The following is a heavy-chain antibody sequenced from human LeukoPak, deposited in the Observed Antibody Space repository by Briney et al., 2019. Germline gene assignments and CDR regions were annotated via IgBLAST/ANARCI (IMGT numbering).Heavy chain of an antibody. J-gene: IGHJ5*02. CDR1: GFTFSDSW. CDR2: MYGDMSDI. CDR3: ARDLGLRGST. V-gene: IGHV3-74*01. D-gene: IGHD4-23*01. Sequence: PGGSLRLSCAVSGFTFSDSWMHWVRQTPGKGLVWVSRMYGDMSDISYADSVKGRFTISRDNAKNTVYLQMNSLRGEDTAVYYCARDLGLRGSTWGQGTLVTVSS.